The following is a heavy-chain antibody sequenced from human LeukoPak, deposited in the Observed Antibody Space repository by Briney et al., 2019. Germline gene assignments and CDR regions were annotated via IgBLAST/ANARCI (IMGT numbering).Heavy chain of an antibody. V-gene: IGHV4-34*01. CDR3: ARGRRYYDFWSGYYHYFDY. Sequence: SETLSLTCAVYGGSFSGYYWSWIRQPPGKGLEWTGEINHSGSTNYNPSLKSRVTISVDTSKNQFSLKLSSVTAADTAVYYCARGRRYYDFWSGYYHYFDYWGQGTLVTVSS. CDR1: GGSFSGYY. D-gene: IGHD3-3*01. J-gene: IGHJ4*02. CDR2: INHSGST.